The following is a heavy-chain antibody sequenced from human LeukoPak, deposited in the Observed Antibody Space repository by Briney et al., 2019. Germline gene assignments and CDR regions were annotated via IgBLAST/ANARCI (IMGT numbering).Heavy chain of an antibody. J-gene: IGHJ4*02. D-gene: IGHD6-19*01. CDR1: EFTFSSYW. V-gene: IGHV3-7*05. CDR3: ARAWRYSSGWYDN. Sequence: GGSLRLSCAASEFTFSSYWMSWVRQAPGKGLEWVANIKQDGSEKYYVDSVKGRFTISRDNAKNSLYLQTNSLRAEDTAVYYCARAWRYSSGWYDNWGQGTLVTVSS. CDR2: IKQDGSEK.